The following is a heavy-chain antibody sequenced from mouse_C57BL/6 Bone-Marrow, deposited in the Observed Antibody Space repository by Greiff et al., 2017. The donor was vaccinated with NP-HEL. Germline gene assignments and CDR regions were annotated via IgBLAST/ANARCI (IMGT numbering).Heavy chain of an antibody. CDR3: ARVPNYYGSSYYYYAMDY. CDR1: GYAFSSSW. D-gene: IGHD1-1*01. CDR2: IYPGDGDT. Sequence: LVESGPELVKPGASVKISCKASGYAFSSSWMNWVKQRPGKGLEWIGRIYPGDGDTNYNGKFKGKATLTADKSSSTAYMQLSSLTSEDSAVYFCARVPNYYGSSYYYYAMDYWGQGTSVTVSS. V-gene: IGHV1-82*01. J-gene: IGHJ4*01.